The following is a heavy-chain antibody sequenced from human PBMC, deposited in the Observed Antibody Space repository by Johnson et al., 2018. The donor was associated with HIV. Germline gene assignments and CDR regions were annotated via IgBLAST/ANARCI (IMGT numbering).Heavy chain of an antibody. V-gene: IGHV3-7*03. Sequence: VQLVESGGGVVRPGGSLRLSCAASGFTFDDYGMSWVRQAPGKGLEWVANIKQDGSEKYYVESVKGRFTISRDNAKNSLDLQMNSLRAEDTALYYCARPNRPQYRSTFDIWGQGTKVTVSS. J-gene: IGHJ3*02. D-gene: IGHD6-13*01. CDR3: ARPNRPQYRSTFDI. CDR1: GFTFDDYG. CDR2: IKQDGSEK.